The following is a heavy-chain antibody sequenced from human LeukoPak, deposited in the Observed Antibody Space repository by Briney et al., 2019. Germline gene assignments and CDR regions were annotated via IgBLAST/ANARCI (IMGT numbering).Heavy chain of an antibody. CDR1: GYTFTGYY. D-gene: IGHD2-2*01. V-gene: IGHV1-2*02. Sequence: ASVKVSCKASGYTFTGYYMHWVRQAPGQVLEWMGWINPNSGGTNYAQKFQGRVTMTRDTSISTAYMELSRLRSDDTAVYYCARDDTDIVVVPAAARPLWFDPWGQGTLVTVSS. CDR3: ARDDTDIVVVPAAARPLWFDP. J-gene: IGHJ5*02. CDR2: INPNSGGT.